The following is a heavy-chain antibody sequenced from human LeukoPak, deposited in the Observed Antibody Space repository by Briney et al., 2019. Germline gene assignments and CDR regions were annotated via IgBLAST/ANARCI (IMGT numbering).Heavy chain of an antibody. Sequence: GGSLRLSCAASGFPFSDYYMSWIRQAPGKGLEWVAVISYDGSNKYYADSVKGRFTISRDNSKNTLYLQMNSLRAEDTAVYYCARDLANYYYYGMDVWGKGTTVTVSS. CDR1: GFPFSDYY. J-gene: IGHJ6*04. CDR2: ISYDGSNK. CDR3: ARDLANYYYYGMDV. V-gene: IGHV3-30*03.